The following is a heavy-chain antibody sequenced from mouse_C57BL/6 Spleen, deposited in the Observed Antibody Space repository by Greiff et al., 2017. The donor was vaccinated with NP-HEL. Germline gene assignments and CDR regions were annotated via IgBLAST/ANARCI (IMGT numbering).Heavy chain of an antibody. CDR1: GYTFTSYW. Sequence: VQLQQPGAELVMPGASVKLSCKASGYTFTSYWMHWVKQRPGQGLEWIGEIDPSDSYTNYNQKFKGKSTLTVDKSSSTAYMQLSSLTSEDSAVYYCASRSNYVDYWGQGTTLTVSS. V-gene: IGHV1-69*01. J-gene: IGHJ2*01. CDR2: IDPSDSYT. CDR3: ASRSNYVDY.